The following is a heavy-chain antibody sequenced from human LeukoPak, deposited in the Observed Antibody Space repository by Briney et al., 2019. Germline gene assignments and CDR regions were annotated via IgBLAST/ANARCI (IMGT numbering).Heavy chain of an antibody. V-gene: IGHV3-7*01. CDR3: ARDTTIFGVVTTSFDY. D-gene: IGHD3-3*01. J-gene: IGHJ4*02. CDR1: GFTFSSYW. Sequence: GGSLRLSCAASGFTFSSYWMSWVRQAPGKGLEWVANIKQDGSEKYYVDSVKGRFTISRDNAKNSLYLQMNSLRAEDTAVYYRARDTTIFGVVTTSFDYWGQGTLVTVSS. CDR2: IKQDGSEK.